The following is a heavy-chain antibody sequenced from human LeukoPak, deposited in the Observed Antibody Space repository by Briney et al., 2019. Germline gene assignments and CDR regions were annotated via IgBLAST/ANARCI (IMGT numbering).Heavy chain of an antibody. CDR3: ARGTDPDYDFWNGYSGEWFDP. CDR1: GYTFTSYG. V-gene: IGHV1-18*01. J-gene: IGHJ5*02. Sequence: GASVKVSCKASGYTFTSYGISWVRQAPGQGLEWMGWISAYNGNTNYARKFQGRVTMTRDTSINTAYMDLSRLTSDDTAVYYCARGTDPDYDFWNGYSGEWFDPWGQGTLVTVSS. CDR2: ISAYNGNT. D-gene: IGHD3/OR15-3a*01.